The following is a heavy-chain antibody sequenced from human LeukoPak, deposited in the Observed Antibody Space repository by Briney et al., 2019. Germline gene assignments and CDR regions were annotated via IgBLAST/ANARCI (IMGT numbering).Heavy chain of an antibody. CDR1: GGSISSYY. J-gene: IGHJ4*02. Sequence: SETLSLTCTVSGGSISSYYWTWIRQSPGKRPEWLAYARYTGSTNYNPSLKSRLTISVDTSKNQFSLTLTSVTAADTAVYYCARHVAPDMDYFDYRGPGTLVTVSP. V-gene: IGHV4-59*08. CDR3: ARHVAPDMDYFDY. D-gene: IGHD2-15*01. CDR2: ARYTGST.